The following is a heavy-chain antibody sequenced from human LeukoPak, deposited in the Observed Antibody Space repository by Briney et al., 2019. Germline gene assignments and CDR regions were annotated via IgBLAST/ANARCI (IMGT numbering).Heavy chain of an antibody. V-gene: IGHV1-8*03. Sequence: ASVKVSCKASGYTFTSYDINWVRQATGQGLEWTGWMNPNSGNTGYAQKLQGRVTITRNTSISTAYMELSSLRSEDTAVYYCAVLTYYDSSGYNFDYWGQGTLVTVSS. D-gene: IGHD3-22*01. J-gene: IGHJ4*02. CDR3: AVLTYYDSSGYNFDY. CDR1: GYTFTSYD. CDR2: MNPNSGNT.